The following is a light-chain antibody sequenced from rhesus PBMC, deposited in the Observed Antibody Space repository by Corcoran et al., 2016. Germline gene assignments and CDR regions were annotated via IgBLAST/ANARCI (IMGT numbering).Light chain of an antibody. CDR2: GAS. CDR1: QSVSSY. V-gene: IGKV3S9*01. Sequence: EIVMTQSPATLSLSPGERATLSCRASQSVSSYVAWYQQKPEQAPRLPIYGASSRATGIPDRFSGSGSGTDFSLIISSLEPEDVGVYYCQQYNNWNTFGGGTKVELK. J-gene: IGKJ4*01. CDR3: QQYNNWNT.